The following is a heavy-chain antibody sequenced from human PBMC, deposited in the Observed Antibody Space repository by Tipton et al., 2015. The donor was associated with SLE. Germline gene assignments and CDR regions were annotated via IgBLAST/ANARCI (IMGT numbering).Heavy chain of an antibody. V-gene: IGHV3-11*01. Sequence: SLRLSCAASGFPFSDYFMSWIRQAPGKGLEWVSYINGRSNYMYYGDSMKGRFSISRDNAKNSLFLQMNNLRAEDTAIYYCARVRITIYGVVTNFDFWGQGTLVTVSS. CDR2: INGRSNYM. CDR3: ARVRITIYGVVTNFDF. D-gene: IGHD3-3*01. CDR1: GFPFSDYF. J-gene: IGHJ4*02.